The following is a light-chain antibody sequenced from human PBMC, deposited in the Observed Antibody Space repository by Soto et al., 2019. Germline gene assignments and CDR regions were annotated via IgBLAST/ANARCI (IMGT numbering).Light chain of an antibody. V-gene: IGKV3-20*01. J-gene: IGKJ1*01. CDR3: QHYGNSLWT. Sequence: EVVLTQSPGTLSLSPGERATLSCRASESVSSSFLTWYQQKPGQAPRLLIYRTSNRVTGIPDRFSGSGSGTDFTLTISSLEPEDFAVYFCQHYGNSLWTFGQGTKVEIK. CDR2: RTS. CDR1: ESVSSSF.